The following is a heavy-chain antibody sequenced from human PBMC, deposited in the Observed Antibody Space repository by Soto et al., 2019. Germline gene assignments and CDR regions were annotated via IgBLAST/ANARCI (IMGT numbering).Heavy chain of an antibody. CDR3: AREQWLGNYFDY. J-gene: IGHJ4*02. CDR2: IYYSGST. CDR1: GGSISSYY. Sequence: PSETLSLTCTVSGGSISSYYWSWIRQPPGKGLEWIGYIYYSGSTNYNPSLKSRVTISVDTSKNQFSLKLSSVTAADTAVYYCAREQWLGNYFDYWDQGTLVTVSS. V-gene: IGHV4-59*01. D-gene: IGHD6-19*01.